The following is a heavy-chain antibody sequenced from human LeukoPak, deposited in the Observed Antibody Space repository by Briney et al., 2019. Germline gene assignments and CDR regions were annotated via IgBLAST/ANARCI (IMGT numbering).Heavy chain of an antibody. D-gene: IGHD2-15*01. V-gene: IGHV4-61*05. CDR1: GGSISSSSYY. CDR3: ARDIGGFAFDI. Sequence: PSETLSLTCTVSGGSISSSSYYWGWIRQPPGKGLEWIGYIYYSGSTNYNPSLKSRVTISVDTSKNQFSLKLSSVTAADTAVYYCARDIGGFAFDIWGQGTMVTVSS. CDR2: IYYSGST. J-gene: IGHJ3*02.